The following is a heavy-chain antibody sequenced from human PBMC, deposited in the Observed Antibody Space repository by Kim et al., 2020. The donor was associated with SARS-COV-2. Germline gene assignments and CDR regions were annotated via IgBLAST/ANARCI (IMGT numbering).Heavy chain of an antibody. Sequence: YYADSVKGRFTISRDNSENTRYLQVGSLRTEDMAVYFCARSAPDSTGYCDYWGQGTLVTVSS. J-gene: IGHJ4*02. D-gene: IGHD3-22*01. CDR3: ARSAPDSTGYCDY. V-gene: IGHV3-64*02.